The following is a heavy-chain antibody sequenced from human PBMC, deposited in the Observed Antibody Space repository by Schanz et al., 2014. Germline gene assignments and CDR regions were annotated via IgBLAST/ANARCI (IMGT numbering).Heavy chain of an antibody. CDR3: ARDEGRDGYNLAFDV. Sequence: EVQLVESGGGLVQPGGSLRLSCATSGFTFSDYWMSWVRQAPGKGLEWVANMNQDGSVKNYVDSVKGRFTISRDNAKNSLYLQMNSLRAEDTALYFCARDEGRDGYNLAFDVWGQGTLVTVSS. V-gene: IGHV3-7*03. J-gene: IGHJ3*01. D-gene: IGHD5-12*01. CDR2: MNQDGSVK. CDR1: GFTFSDYW.